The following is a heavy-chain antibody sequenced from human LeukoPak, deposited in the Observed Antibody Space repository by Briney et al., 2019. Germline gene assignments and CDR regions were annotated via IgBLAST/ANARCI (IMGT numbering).Heavy chain of an antibody. CDR1: GFTFSSYG. Sequence: GRSLRLSCAASGFTFSSYGMHWVRQAPGKGLEWVAVISYDGSNKYYADSVKGRFTISRDNSKNTLYLQMNSLRAEDTAVYYCAKDLLMPSIAVAGTWGQGTLVTVSS. CDR2: ISYDGSNK. D-gene: IGHD6-19*01. J-gene: IGHJ5*02. CDR3: AKDLLMPSIAVAGT. V-gene: IGHV3-30*18.